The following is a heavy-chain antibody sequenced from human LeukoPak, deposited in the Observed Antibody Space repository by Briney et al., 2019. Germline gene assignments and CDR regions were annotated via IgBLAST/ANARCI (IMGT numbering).Heavy chain of an antibody. D-gene: IGHD5-24*01. CDR3: ARVVAPDGYSVFDY. CDR2: ISSSSSTI. V-gene: IGHV3-48*01. J-gene: IGHJ4*02. Sequence: PGGSLRLSCAASGFTVSSYSMNWVRQAPGKGLEWVSYISSSSSTIHYADYVKGRFTISRDNAKNSLYLQMNSLRGEDTAVYYCARVVAPDGYSVFDYWGQGTLVTVSS. CDR1: GFTVSSYS.